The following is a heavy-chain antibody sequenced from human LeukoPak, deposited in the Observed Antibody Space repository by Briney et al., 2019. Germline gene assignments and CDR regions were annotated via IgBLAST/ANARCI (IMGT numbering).Heavy chain of an antibody. CDR1: GFTFSSYA. Sequence: GGSLRLSCAASGFTFSSYAMHWVRQAPGKGLEWVAVISYDGSNKYYADSVKGRFTISRDNSKNTLSLQMNSLKVEDTAVYYCAKGNWGPLYYFDYWGQGTLVTVSS. CDR2: ISYDGSNK. V-gene: IGHV3-30-3*01. J-gene: IGHJ4*02. D-gene: IGHD7-27*01. CDR3: AKGNWGPLYYFDY.